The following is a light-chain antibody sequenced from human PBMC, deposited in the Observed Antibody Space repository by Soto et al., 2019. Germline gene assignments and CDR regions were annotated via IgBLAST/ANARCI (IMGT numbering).Light chain of an antibody. J-gene: IGKJ4*01. Sequence: DIQLTQSPSFLSASVGDRVTITCRATQDISSYLAWYQQKPGKAPNLLIHSASTLRGGVSSRFGGSGSGTEFTLTISSLQPEDLATYYCQQCNSYPLTFGGGTKVEIK. V-gene: IGKV1-9*01. CDR3: QQCNSYPLT. CDR1: QDISSY. CDR2: SAS.